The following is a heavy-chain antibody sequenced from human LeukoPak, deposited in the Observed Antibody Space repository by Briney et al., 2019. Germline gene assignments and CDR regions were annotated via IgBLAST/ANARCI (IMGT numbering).Heavy chain of an antibody. J-gene: IGHJ5*02. V-gene: IGHV1-18*01. CDR2: ITTYNGNT. D-gene: IGHD2-15*01. CDR3: ARLSPPIASFCSGGTCYSGGFDP. Sequence: ASVKVSCKPSGYTFTSYGITWVRQAPGQGLEWMGWITTYNGNTYYAQNFQGRVTMTADTSTSTAYMEVRSLRSDDTAVYYCARLSPPIASFCSGGTCYSGGFDPWGQGTLVTVSS. CDR1: GYTFTSYG.